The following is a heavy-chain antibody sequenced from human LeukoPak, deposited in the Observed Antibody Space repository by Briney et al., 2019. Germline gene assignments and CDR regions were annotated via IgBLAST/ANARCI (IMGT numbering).Heavy chain of an antibody. Sequence: ASAKVSFKASGSTFTGYYIHWVRQAPGQGLEWMGWIYPYSGDTNYAQNFQGRVTMTRDTSISTAYMELSSLKSNDTAVYYCARDRNSGSSLDIWGQGTMLTVSS. V-gene: IGHV1-2*02. J-gene: IGHJ3*02. CDR2: IYPYSGDT. CDR3: ARDRNSGSSLDI. CDR1: GSTFTGYY. D-gene: IGHD6-6*01.